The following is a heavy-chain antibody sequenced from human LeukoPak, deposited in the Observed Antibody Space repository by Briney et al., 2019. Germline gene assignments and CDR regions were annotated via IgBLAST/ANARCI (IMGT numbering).Heavy chain of an antibody. J-gene: IGHJ4*02. Sequence: QSGGSLRLSCAASGFTSSSYAMSWVRQAPGKGLEWVSAISGSGGSTYYADSVEGRFTISRDNSKNTLYLQMNSLRADDTAVYYCAKAVPVGAVDSRFDYWGQGTLVTVSS. V-gene: IGHV3-23*01. D-gene: IGHD1-26*01. CDR2: ISGSGGST. CDR1: GFTSSSYA. CDR3: AKAVPVGAVDSRFDY.